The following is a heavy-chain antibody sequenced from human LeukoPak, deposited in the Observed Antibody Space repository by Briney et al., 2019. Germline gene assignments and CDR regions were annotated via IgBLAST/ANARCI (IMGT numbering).Heavy chain of an antibody. V-gene: IGHV3-33*01. Sequence: GGSLRLSCAASGFTFTNYPMHWVRQAPGKGLEWVAVLWSDGIKTDYADSVKGRFTISRDNAKNSLYLQVNSLRDEDTAVYYCASTVTGGFDYWGQGTPVTVSS. J-gene: IGHJ4*02. CDR3: ASTVTGGFDY. CDR2: LWSDGIKT. CDR1: GFTFTNYP. D-gene: IGHD4-17*01.